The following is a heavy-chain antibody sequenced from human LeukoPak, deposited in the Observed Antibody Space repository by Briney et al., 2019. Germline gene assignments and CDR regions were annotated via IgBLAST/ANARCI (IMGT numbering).Heavy chain of an antibody. D-gene: IGHD2-2*01. V-gene: IGHV1-3*01. CDR2: INAGNGNT. Sequence: ASVKVSCKASGYTFTSYAMHWVRQAPGQRLEWMGWINAGNGNTKYSQKFQGRVTITRDTSASTAYMELSSLRAEDTAVYYCAKDPPYCSSTSCPLSFDYWGQGTLVTVSS. CDR3: AKDPPYCSSTSCPLSFDY. CDR1: GYTFTSYA. J-gene: IGHJ4*02.